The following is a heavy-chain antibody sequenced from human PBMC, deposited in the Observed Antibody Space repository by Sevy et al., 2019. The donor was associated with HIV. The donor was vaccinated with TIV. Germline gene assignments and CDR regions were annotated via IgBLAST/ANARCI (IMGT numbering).Heavy chain of an antibody. J-gene: IGHJ5*02. D-gene: IGHD2-2*01. CDR2: IRYDGSNK. V-gene: IGHV3-30*02. CDR3: AKDGYCSSTSCVNWFDP. CDR1: GFTLSSYG. Sequence: GWSLRLSCAASGFTLSSYGMHWVRQAPGKGLEWVAFIRYDGSNKYYTDSVKGRFTISRDNSKNTLYLQMNSLRAEDTAVYYCAKDGYCSSTSCVNWFDPWGQGTLVTVSS.